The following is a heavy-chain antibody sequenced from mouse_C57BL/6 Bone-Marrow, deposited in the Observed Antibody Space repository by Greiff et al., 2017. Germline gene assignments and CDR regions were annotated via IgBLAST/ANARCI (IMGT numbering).Heavy chain of an antibody. Sequence: VKLMESGAELVRPGTSVKVSCKASGYAFTNYLIEWVKQRPGQGLEWIGVINPGSGGTNYNEKFKGKATLTADKSSSTAYMQLSSLTSEDSAVYFCARTGTNFYYFDYWGQGTTRTVSS. D-gene: IGHD4-1*01. CDR3: ARTGTNFYYFDY. V-gene: IGHV1-54*01. CDR1: GYAFTNYL. J-gene: IGHJ2*01. CDR2: INPGSGGT.